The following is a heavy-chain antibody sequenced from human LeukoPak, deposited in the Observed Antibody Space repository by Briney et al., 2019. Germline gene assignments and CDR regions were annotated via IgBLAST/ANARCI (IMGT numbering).Heavy chain of an antibody. CDR3: ARDPGYDFWSGFDY. J-gene: IGHJ4*02. Sequence: ASVKVSCKASGYTFTGYYMHWVRQAPGQGLEWMGWINPNSGGTNYAQKFQGRVTMTRDTSISTAYMELSRLRSDDTAVYYCARDPGYDFWSGFDYWGQGTLVTVSS. CDR2: INPNSGGT. CDR1: GYTFTGYY. D-gene: IGHD3-3*01. V-gene: IGHV1-2*02.